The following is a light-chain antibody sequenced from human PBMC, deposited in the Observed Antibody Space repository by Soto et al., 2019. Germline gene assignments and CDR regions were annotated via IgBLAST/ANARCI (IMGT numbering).Light chain of an antibody. CDR1: QSVSSSY. CDR2: GAS. Sequence: ELVLTQSQGTLSLSPGERATLSCRASQSVSSSYLAWYQQKPGQSPRLLIYGASSSANGIPDRFSGSGSGTYFTLTISRLEPEDFAVYYWQQYGSSSLTFGGGTKVEIK. J-gene: IGKJ4*01. CDR3: QQYGSSSLT. V-gene: IGKV3-20*01.